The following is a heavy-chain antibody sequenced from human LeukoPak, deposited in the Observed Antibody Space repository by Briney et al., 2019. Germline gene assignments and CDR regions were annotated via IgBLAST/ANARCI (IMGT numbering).Heavy chain of an antibody. CDR3: ASAVLYYGSGSYLDY. CDR1: GYTFTGYY. D-gene: IGHD3-10*01. V-gene: IGHV1-2*02. CDR2: INPNSGGT. J-gene: IGHJ4*02. Sequence: VASVKVSCKASGYTFTGYYMHWVRQAPGQGLEWMGWINPNSGGTNYAQKFQGRVTMTRDTSISTAYMELSRLRSDDTAVYYCASAVLYYGSGSYLDYWGQGTPVTVSS.